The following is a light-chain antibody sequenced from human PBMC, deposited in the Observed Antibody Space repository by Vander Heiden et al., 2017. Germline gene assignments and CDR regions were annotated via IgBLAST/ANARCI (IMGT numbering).Light chain of an antibody. CDR2: GNS. V-gene: IGLV1-40*01. J-gene: IGLJ2*01. CDR1: SSNIGAGYD. CDR3: QSYDSRLNGPV. Sequence: QSVRTHPPSLSGAPGQRVTISCTGSSSNIGAGYDVHWYQQLPGTDPKLLIYGNSNRPSGVPDRFSGSKSDTSASLAITGHQAEDEADYYCQSYDSRLNGPVFGGGTKLTVL.